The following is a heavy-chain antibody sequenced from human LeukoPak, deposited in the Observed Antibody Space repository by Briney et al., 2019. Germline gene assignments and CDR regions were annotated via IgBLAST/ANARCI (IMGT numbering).Heavy chain of an antibody. CDR2: ISAYNGNT. CDR3: ARMVTRYYYYMDV. CDR1: GYTFTSYG. Sequence: ASVKVSCKASGYTFTSYGIGWVRQALGQGLEWMGWISAYNGNTNYAQKLQGRVTMTTDTSTSTAYMELRSLRSDDTAVYYCARMVTRYYYYMDVWGKGTTVTVSS. J-gene: IGHJ6*03. D-gene: IGHD5-18*01. V-gene: IGHV1-18*01.